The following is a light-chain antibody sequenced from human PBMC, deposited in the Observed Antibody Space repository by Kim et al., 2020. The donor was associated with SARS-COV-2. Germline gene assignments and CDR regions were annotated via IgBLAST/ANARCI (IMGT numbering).Light chain of an antibody. CDR1: NSNIGAGFD. CDR2: GDT. V-gene: IGLV1-40*01. CDR3: QSYDSKLSPKV. Sequence: QSVLTQPPSVSGAPGQRVTIPCTGSNSNIGAGFDVHWYHQVPGAAPKLIIYGDTNRPSGVPDRFSGSKSGISASLAITGLQAEDEGDYYCQSYDSKLSPKVFGGGTQLTVL. J-gene: IGLJ2*01.